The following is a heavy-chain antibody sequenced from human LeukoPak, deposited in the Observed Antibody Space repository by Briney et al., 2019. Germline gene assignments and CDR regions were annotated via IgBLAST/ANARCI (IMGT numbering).Heavy chain of an antibody. J-gene: IGHJ4*02. CDR3: ARASGDYPKKVYFDY. CDR2: ISYTSSTV. Sequence: GGFLRLPCAASGFTFSDYYMAYIRQAPGKGLEWVSYISYTSSTVYYADSVKGRFTISRDNAKNSLYLQMNSLRAEDTAVYYCARASGDYPKKVYFDYWGQGTLVTVSS. CDR1: GFTFSDYY. D-gene: IGHD2-21*01. V-gene: IGHV3-11*01.